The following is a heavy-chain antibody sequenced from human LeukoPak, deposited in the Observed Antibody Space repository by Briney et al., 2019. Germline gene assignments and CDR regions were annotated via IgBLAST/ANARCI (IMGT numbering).Heavy chain of an antibody. V-gene: IGHV3-15*01. CDR1: GFTFSNAW. CDR3: TTAFPGLLRYFDWLLTNPDY. CDR2: IKSKTDGETT. D-gene: IGHD3-9*01. J-gene: IGHJ4*02. Sequence: GGSLRLSCAASGFTFSNAWMSWVRQAPGKGQEWVGRIKSKTDGETTDYAAPVKGRFTISRDDSKNTLYLQMNSLKTEDTAVYYCTTAFPGLLRYFDWLLTNPDYWGQGTLVTVSS.